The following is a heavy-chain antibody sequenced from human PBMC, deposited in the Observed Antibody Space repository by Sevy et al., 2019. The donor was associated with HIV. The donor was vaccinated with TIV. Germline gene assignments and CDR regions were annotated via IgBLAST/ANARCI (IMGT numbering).Heavy chain of an antibody. D-gene: IGHD6-13*01. CDR1: GFTFSDHY. V-gene: IGHV3-72*01. CDR2: IRNKADSYTT. J-gene: IGHJ4*02. CDR3: ATHAGIAVAGRVFDY. Sequence: GGSLRLSCAASGFTFSDHYMEWVRQAPGKGLEGVGRIRNKADSYTTEYAASVKGRFTISRDDSKNSLYLLMNSLKTEDTAVYYCATHAGIAVAGRVFDYWGQGTLVTVSS.